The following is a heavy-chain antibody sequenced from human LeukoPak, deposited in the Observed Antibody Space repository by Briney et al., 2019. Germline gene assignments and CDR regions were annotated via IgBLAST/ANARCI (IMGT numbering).Heavy chain of an antibody. D-gene: IGHD1-26*01. CDR3: ARDRSGSYYGRFDY. J-gene: IGHJ4*02. Sequence: VQPGGSLRLSCAASGFTFSSYWMHWVRQAPGKGLVWVSRNNSDGSSISYADSVKGRFTISRDNAKNTLYLQMNSLRAEDTAVYYCARDRSGSYYGRFDYWGQGTLVTVSS. CDR2: NNSDGSSI. CDR1: GFTFSSYW. V-gene: IGHV3-74*01.